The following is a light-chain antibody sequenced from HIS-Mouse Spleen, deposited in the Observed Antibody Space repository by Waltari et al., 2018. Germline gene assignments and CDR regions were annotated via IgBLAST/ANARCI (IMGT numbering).Light chain of an antibody. CDR1: QGMSSY. CDR2: AAS. Sequence: AISMTQSPALLTASTGDRVTTSCRMSQGMSSYLFWYQQKPGKAPELLIYAASTLQSGVPSRFSSSGSETDFTLTISCLQSEDFATYYCQQYNNGARTFGQGNKVEIK. V-gene: IGKV1D-8*02. CDR3: QQYNNGART. J-gene: IGKJ1*01.